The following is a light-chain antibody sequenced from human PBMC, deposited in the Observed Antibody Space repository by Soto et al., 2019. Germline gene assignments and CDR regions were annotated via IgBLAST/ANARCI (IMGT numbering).Light chain of an antibody. V-gene: IGKV3-20*01. J-gene: IGKJ4*01. CDR1: QTVRNNY. CDR3: QQFSSYPLT. CDR2: DAS. Sequence: EFVLTQSPGTLSLSPGERATLSCRASQTVRNNYLAWYQQKPGQAPRLLIYDASSRATGIPDRFSGGGSGRYLTLTVSRLEPEDFAVYYCQQFSSYPLTVGGGTKVDIK.